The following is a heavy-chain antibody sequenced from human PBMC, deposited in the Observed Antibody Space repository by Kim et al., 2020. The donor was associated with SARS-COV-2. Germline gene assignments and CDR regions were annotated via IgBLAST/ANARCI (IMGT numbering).Heavy chain of an antibody. CDR2: IYSGGST. J-gene: IGHJ6*02. Sequence: GGSLRLSCAASGFTVSSNYMSWVRQAPGKGLEWVSVIYSGGSTYYADSVKGRFTISRDNSKNTLYLQMNSLRAEDTAVYYCAREYDILAYGMDVWGQGTTVTVSS. CDR1: GFTVSSNY. D-gene: IGHD3-9*01. V-gene: IGHV3-66*02. CDR3: AREYDILAYGMDV.